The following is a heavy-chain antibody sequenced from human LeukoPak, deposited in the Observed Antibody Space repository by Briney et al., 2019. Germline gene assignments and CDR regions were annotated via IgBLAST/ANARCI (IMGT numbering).Heavy chain of an antibody. D-gene: IGHD2-15*01. J-gene: IGHJ3*02. CDR3: AKSRRMHDGFDI. V-gene: IGHV3-33*06. CDR1: GFTFSSYG. Sequence: GGSLRLSCAASGFTFSSYGMHWVRQAPGKGLEWVAVIWYDGSNKYYADSVKGRFTISRDNSKNTLYLQMNSLRAEDTAVYYCAKSRRMHDGFDIWGQGTLVTVSS. CDR2: IWYDGSNK.